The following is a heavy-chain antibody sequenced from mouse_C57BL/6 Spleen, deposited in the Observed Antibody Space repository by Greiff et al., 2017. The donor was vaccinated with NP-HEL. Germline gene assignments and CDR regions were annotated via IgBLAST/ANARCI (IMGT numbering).Heavy chain of an antibody. CDR2: IDPSDSYT. D-gene: IGHD1-1*01. J-gene: IGHJ2*01. V-gene: IGHV1-50*01. CDR3: ARWTTVGY. CDR1: GYTFTSYW. Sequence: QVQLQRPGAELVKPGASVKLSCKASGYTFTSYWMQWVKQRPGQGLEWIGEIDPSDSYTNYNQKFKGKATLTVDTSSSTAYMQLSSLTSEDSADYYSARWTTVGYWGQGTTLTVSS.